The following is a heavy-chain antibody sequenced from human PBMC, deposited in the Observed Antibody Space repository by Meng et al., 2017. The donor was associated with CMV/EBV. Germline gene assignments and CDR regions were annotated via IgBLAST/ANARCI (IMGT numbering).Heavy chain of an antibody. CDR1: GFTFSSYW. CDR3: ARESDYGTDV. CDR2: INSDGSST. J-gene: IGHJ6*02. Sequence: ETLSLTCAASGFTFSSYWMHWVRQAPGKGLVWVSRINSDGSSTSYADSVKGRFTISRDNAKNTLYLQMNSLRAEDTAVYYCARESDYGTDVWGQGTTVTVSS. V-gene: IGHV3-74*01.